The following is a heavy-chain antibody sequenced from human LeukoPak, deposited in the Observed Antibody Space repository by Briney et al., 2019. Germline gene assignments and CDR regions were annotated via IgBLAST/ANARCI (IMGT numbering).Heavy chain of an antibody. CDR1: GFTFSTFS. D-gene: IGHD3-9*01. Sequence: GGSLRLSCAASGFTFSTFSMNWVRQAPGKGLECVSYISNSGSTIYYADSVKGRFTISRDNAKNSLYLQMNSLRAEDTAVYYCAKIYDILPWCPEWWGLGTLVTVSS. CDR2: ISNSGSTI. V-gene: IGHV3-48*01. CDR3: AKIYDILPWCPEW. J-gene: IGHJ4*02.